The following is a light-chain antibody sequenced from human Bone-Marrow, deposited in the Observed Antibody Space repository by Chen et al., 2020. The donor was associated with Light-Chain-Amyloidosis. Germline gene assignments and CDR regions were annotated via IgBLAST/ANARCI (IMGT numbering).Light chain of an antibody. CDR3: SSFAGSKIVL. Sequence: QSALTQPPSASGSPGQSVTISCTGARSDFGPFNYVSWYQQHPGKAPKLIMFDVNRRPSGVPGRFSGSKAGNTASLTGSGHQPDEDADYYCSSFAGSKIVLFGGGTKLTVL. V-gene: IGLV2-8*01. J-gene: IGLJ3*02. CDR1: RSDFGPFNY. CDR2: DVN.